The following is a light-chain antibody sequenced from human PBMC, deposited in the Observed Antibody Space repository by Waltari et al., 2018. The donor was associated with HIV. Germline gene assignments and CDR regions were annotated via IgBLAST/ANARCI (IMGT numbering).Light chain of an antibody. CDR1: SSDVGGYNA. V-gene: IGLV2-14*01. CDR2: EVS. Sequence: QSALTQPASVSGSPGQSISLSCTGTSSDVGGYNAVSWYKQHPAKAPKLVILEVSNRPSGVSNRFSGSKSGNRASLTISGLQAEDEAYYYCSSYTSSDTVVFGGGTKVTVL. J-gene: IGLJ2*01. CDR3: SSYTSSDTVV.